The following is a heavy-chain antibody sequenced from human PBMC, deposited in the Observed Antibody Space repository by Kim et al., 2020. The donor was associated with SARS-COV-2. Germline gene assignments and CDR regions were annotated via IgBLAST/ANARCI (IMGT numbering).Heavy chain of an antibody. CDR1: GGSISSGGYY. V-gene: IGHV4-31*03. J-gene: IGHJ4*02. D-gene: IGHD3-16*02. CDR2: IYYSGST. CDR3: ARIYVWGSYRYGLFDY. Sequence: SETLSLTCTVSGGSISSGGYYWSWIRQHPGKGLEWIGYIYYSGSTYYNPSLKSRVTISVDTSKNQFSLKLSSVTAADTAVYYCARIYVWGSYRYGLFDYWGQGTLVTVSS.